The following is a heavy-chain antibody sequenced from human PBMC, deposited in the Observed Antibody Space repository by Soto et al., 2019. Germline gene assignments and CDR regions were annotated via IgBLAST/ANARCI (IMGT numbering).Heavy chain of an antibody. D-gene: IGHD3-3*01. CDR2: ISSSSSTI. J-gene: IGHJ4*02. CDR3: GRETHDFWAGAPPPNDY. V-gene: IGHV3-48*01. Sequence: RGSLRLXCAASGFTFSSYSMNWVRQAPGKGLEWVSYISSSSSTIYYADSVKGRFTISRDNAKNSLYLQMNRLGAEDTGVYDCGRETHDFWAGAPPPNDYWGQGGLVTVSS. CDR1: GFTFSSYS.